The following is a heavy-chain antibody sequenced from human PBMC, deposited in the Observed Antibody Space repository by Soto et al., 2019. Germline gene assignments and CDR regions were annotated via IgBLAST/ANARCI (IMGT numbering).Heavy chain of an antibody. CDR3: ARVYNWNYERAPYGMDV. CDR2: IIPIFGTA. Sequence: GASVKVSCKASGGTFSSYAISWVRQAPGQGLEWMGGIIPIFGTANYVQKFQGRVTITADESTSTAYMELSSLRSEDTAVYYCARVYNWNYERAPYGMDVWGQGTTVTVSS. J-gene: IGHJ6*02. D-gene: IGHD1-7*01. V-gene: IGHV1-69*13. CDR1: GGTFSSYA.